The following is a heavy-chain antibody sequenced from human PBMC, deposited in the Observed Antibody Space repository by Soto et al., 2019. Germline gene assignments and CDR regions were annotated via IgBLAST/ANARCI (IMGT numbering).Heavy chain of an antibody. CDR2: IYYSGST. Sequence: TSETLSLTCTVSGGSVSSGSYYWSWIRQPPGKGLEWIGYIYYSGSTNYNPSLKSRVTISVDTSKNQFSLKLSSGTAADTAVYYCASERKYSSSWYWFDPWGQGTLVTVSS. J-gene: IGHJ5*02. CDR1: GGSVSSGSYY. D-gene: IGHD6-13*01. CDR3: ASERKYSSSWYWFDP. V-gene: IGHV4-61*01.